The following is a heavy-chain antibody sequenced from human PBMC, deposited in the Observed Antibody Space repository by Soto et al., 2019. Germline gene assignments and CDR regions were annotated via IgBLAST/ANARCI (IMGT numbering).Heavy chain of an antibody. CDR2: ISGSGGST. CDR3: AKDDLLWYNWLQRGRYYYYGMDV. V-gene: IGHV3-23*01. D-gene: IGHD1-20*01. CDR1: GFTFSSYA. J-gene: IGHJ6*02. Sequence: GGSLRRSCAASGFTFSSYAMSWVRQAPGKGLEWVSAISGSGGSTYYADSVKGRFTISRDNSKNTLYLQMNSLRAEDTAVYYCAKDDLLWYNWLQRGRYYYYGMDVWGQGTTVTVSS.